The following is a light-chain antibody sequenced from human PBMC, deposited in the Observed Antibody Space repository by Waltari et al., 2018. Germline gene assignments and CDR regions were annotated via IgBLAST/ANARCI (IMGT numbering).Light chain of an antibody. J-gene: IGKJ2*01. CDR3: QQYNSYSPT. CDR1: QSISSW. V-gene: IGKV1-5*03. Sequence: DIQMTQSPSTLSPSVGDRVTITCRASQSISSWLAWYQHKPGKAPKLLIYEASTLESGVPSRFSGSGSGTEFTLTIRSLQPDDFATYYCQQYNSYSPTFGQGTDLEI. CDR2: EAS.